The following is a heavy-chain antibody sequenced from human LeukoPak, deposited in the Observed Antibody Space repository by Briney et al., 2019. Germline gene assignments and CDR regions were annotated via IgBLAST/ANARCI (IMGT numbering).Heavy chain of an antibody. J-gene: IGHJ4*02. CDR2: INPNSGGT. V-gene: IGHV1-2*02. CDR3: ARGATPSVGILPFDFDY. D-gene: IGHD3-3*01. CDR1: GYTFTGYY. Sequence: APVKVSCKASGYTFTGYYMHWVRQAPGQGLEWMGWINPNSGGTNYAQKFQGRVTMTRDTSISTAYMELSRLRSDDTAVYYCARGATPSVGILPFDFDYWGQGTLVTVSS.